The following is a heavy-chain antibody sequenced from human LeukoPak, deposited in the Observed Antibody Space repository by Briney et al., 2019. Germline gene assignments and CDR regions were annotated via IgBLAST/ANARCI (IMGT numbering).Heavy chain of an antibody. V-gene: IGHV1-18*01. CDR1: GYTFTSYG. Sequence: ASVKVSCKASGYTFTSYGISWVRQAPGQGLEWMGWIRPYNGNTNYAQKLQGRVTMTTDTSTSTAYTELRSLRSDDTAVYYCAREMATIVNQFDYWGQGTLVTVSS. CDR2: IRPYNGNT. J-gene: IGHJ4*02. CDR3: AREMATIVNQFDY. D-gene: IGHD5-24*01.